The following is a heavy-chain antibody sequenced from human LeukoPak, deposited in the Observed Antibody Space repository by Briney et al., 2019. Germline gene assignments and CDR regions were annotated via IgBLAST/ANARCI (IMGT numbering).Heavy chain of an antibody. CDR2: IKQDGSEK. Sequence: QTGGSLRLSCAASGVMFPSYWMTWVRQAPGKGLEWVANIKQDGSEKYYVDSVKGRFTISRDNAKNSVYLQMKSLRAEDTAVYYCARRHHFGFLDSWGQGTLVTVSS. CDR1: GVMFPSYW. J-gene: IGHJ4*02. V-gene: IGHV3-7*04. CDR3: ARRHHFGFLDS. D-gene: IGHD3-10*01.